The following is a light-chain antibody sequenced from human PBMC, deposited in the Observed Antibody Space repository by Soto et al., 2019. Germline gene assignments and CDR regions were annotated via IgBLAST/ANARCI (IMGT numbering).Light chain of an antibody. Sequence: EIVLTQSPATLSLSPGERATLSCRASQSVTSNYLAWFQQKPGQAPRLLIYGVSSRATGVPARFSGSGSGTEFTLTINSLLSEDFGVYYCQQYKSWPTFGQGTRWIS. CDR3: QQYKSWPT. CDR1: QSVTSN. CDR2: GVS. J-gene: IGKJ1*01. V-gene: IGKV3-15*01.